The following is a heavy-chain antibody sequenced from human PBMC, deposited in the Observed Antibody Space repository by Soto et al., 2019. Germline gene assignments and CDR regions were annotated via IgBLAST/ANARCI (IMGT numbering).Heavy chain of an antibody. CDR1: GVTLSSFD. Sequence: AETLSLTCTSSGVTLSSFDYNWVRQAPGKGLEWIGYISYTGSTNYNPSLKSRVTMSGDTAKNQFSLKLTSVTAADTAVYFCAVNRGGAHPHDNWGQGTMVTVSS. D-gene: IGHD3-22*01. CDR3: AVNRGGAHPHDN. J-gene: IGHJ4*02. CDR2: ISYTGST. V-gene: IGHV4-59*01.